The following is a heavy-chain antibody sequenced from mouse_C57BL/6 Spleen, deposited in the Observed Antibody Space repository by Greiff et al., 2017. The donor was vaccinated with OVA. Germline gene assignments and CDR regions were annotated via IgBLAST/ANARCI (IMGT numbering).Heavy chain of an antibody. J-gene: IGHJ4*01. Sequence: VQLQQPGTELVKPGASVKLSCKASGYTFTSYWMHWVKQRPGQGLEWIGNINPSNGGTNYNEKFKSKATLTVDKSSSTAYMQLSSLTSEDSAVYYCARDYYGSSYHVSYAMDYWGQGTSVTVSS. D-gene: IGHD1-1*01. CDR3: ARDYYGSSYHVSYAMDY. CDR2: INPSNGGT. V-gene: IGHV1-53*01. CDR1: GYTFTSYW.